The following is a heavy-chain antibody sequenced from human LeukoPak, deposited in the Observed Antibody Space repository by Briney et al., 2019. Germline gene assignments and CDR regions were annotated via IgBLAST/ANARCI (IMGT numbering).Heavy chain of an antibody. Sequence: ASVKVSCKASGYTFTSYGISCVRQAPGQGLEWMGWISAYNGNTNYAQKLQGRVTMTTDTSTSTAYMELRSLRSDDTAVYYCARGGVSSGWYSLDAFDIWGQGTMVTVSS. D-gene: IGHD6-19*01. CDR3: ARGGVSSGWYSLDAFDI. V-gene: IGHV1-18*01. CDR1: GYTFTSYG. CDR2: ISAYNGNT. J-gene: IGHJ3*02.